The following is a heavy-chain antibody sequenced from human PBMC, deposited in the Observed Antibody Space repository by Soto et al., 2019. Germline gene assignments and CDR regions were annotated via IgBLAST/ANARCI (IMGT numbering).Heavy chain of an antibody. CDR1: GYAFTSEG. Sequence: QVQLVQSGPEVKKPGASVRVSCMTSGYAFTSEGVNWVRQVPGQGLEWMGWIAPHSGRTTYLPKFQGRVTITADPSTNTAYMELTSLSSDDTGIYFCARAATGSYHSAYWGQGTVVTVSA. J-gene: IGHJ4*02. CDR2: IAPHSGRT. V-gene: IGHV1-18*01. CDR3: ARAATGSYHSAY. D-gene: IGHD3-10*01.